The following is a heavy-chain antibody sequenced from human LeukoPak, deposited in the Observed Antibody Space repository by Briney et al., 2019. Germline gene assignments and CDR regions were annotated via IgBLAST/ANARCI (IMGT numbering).Heavy chain of an antibody. J-gene: IGHJ3*02. CDR1: GFTVSNNF. Sequence: GGSLRLSCAASGFTVSNNFMTWVRQSPGKGLEYVSVIYAGSVTYYADSVKGRLTISRDNSKNTLYLQMNSLRAEDTAVYYCAKDRGTMIATDAFDMWGQGTMVTVSS. V-gene: IGHV3-53*01. D-gene: IGHD3-22*01. CDR3: AKDRGTMIATDAFDM. CDR2: IYAGSVT.